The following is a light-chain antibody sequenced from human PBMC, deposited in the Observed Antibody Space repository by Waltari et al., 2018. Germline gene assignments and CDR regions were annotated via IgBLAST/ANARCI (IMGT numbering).Light chain of an antibody. CDR3: QHYNNYS. Sequence: DIQMTQSPSTLSASVGDRVTITCRASQSIRGWLAWYQQTPGKAPKVLIYDASTLESGVSSRFSGSGSGTEFTLTINGLQPDDFATYYCQHYNNYSFGQGTRVEIK. CDR1: QSIRGW. J-gene: IGKJ1*01. V-gene: IGKV1-5*01. CDR2: DAS.